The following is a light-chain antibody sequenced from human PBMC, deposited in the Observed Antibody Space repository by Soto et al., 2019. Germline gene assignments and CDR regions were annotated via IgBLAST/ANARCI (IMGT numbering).Light chain of an antibody. Sequence: QSVLTQPASVSGSPGQSIAISCSGTSSDLGTYDYVSWYQQHPGKAPKLMLFDVNHRPSGVSDRFFGSKSGNTASLTISGLQADDEADYYCSSYTTSSSVIFGGGTKLTVL. CDR2: DVN. CDR1: SSDLGTYDY. J-gene: IGLJ2*01. CDR3: SSYTTSSSVI. V-gene: IGLV2-14*01.